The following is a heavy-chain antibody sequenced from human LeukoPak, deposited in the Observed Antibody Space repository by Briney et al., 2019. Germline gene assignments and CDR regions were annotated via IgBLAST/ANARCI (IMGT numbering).Heavy chain of an antibody. CDR1: GYSINSGYY. CDR2: IYYSGST. V-gene: IGHV4-38-2*02. D-gene: IGHD4-23*01. Sequence: SETLSLTCTVSGYSINSGYYWSWIRQPPGNRLEWIGSIYYSGSTYSSPTLKSRLTISVDTSKNQISLNLTSVTAADAAVYYCARDIRVLYSYYGGNPPDAFDIWGQGTMVTVSS. CDR3: ARDIRVLYSYYGGNPPDAFDI. J-gene: IGHJ3*02.